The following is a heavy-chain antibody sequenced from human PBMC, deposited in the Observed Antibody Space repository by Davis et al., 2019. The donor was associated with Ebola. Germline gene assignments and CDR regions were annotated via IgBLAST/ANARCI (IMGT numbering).Heavy chain of an antibody. CDR3: ARDKGTYSSGSSCRFDT. Sequence: ASVKVSCKASGYSFNSYYMHWVRQAPGQGLEWMGIINPTSGTTSYAQKFQGRVAMTRDTSTSTVYMELSSLTSDDTAIYYCARDKGTYSSGSSCRFDTWGQGTLVTVSS. J-gene: IGHJ5*02. CDR2: INPTSGTT. V-gene: IGHV1-46*02. D-gene: IGHD3-10*01. CDR1: GYSFNSYY.